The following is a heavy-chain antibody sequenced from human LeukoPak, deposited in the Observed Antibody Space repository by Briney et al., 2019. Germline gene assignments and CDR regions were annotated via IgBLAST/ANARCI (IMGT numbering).Heavy chain of an antibody. Sequence: SETLSLTCTVSVGSISSSSYYWGWIRQPPGKGLAWIGRIYYSGSTYYNPSLKSRVTISVDTSKNQFSLKLSSVTAADTAVYYCARRPVYYDILTGSDYWGQGTLVTVSS. J-gene: IGHJ4*02. CDR1: VGSISSSSYY. CDR3: ARRPVYYDILTGSDY. CDR2: IYYSGST. D-gene: IGHD3-9*01. V-gene: IGHV4-39*01.